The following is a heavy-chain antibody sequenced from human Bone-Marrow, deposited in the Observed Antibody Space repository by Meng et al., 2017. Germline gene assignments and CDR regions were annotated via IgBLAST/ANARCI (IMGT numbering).Heavy chain of an antibody. Sequence: SETLSLTCTVSGGSISSSSYYWGWTRQPPGKGLEWIGSIYYSGSTYYNPSLKNRVTISVDTSKNQFYLKLSTVTAADTAVYYCARPRHSGSGIGNPANDYWGQGTLVTVSS. J-gene: IGHJ4*02. CDR3: ARPRHSGSGIGNPANDY. D-gene: IGHD3-10*01. CDR1: GGSISSSSYY. CDR2: IYYSGST. V-gene: IGHV4-39*07.